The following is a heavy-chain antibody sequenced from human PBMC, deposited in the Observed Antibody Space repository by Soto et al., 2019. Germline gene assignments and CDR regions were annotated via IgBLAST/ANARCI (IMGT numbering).Heavy chain of an antibody. CDR3: ARDPVDVSDY. V-gene: IGHV3-21*01. D-gene: IGHD3-10*02. Sequence: EVQLVESGGGLVKPGGSLRLSCAASGFTFSSYSMNWVRQAPGKGLEWVSSISSSSTYIYYTDSVKGRFTISRDNAKNSLYLQMNRLRAEDTAVYYCARDPVDVSDYWGQGTLVTVSS. CDR2: ISSSSTYI. J-gene: IGHJ4*02. CDR1: GFTFSSYS.